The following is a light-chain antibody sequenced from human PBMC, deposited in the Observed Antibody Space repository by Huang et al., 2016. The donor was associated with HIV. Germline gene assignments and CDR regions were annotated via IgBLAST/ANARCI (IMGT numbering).Light chain of an antibody. CDR3: QQYYNTPLT. V-gene: IGKV4-1*01. J-gene: IGKJ2*01. Sequence: IVMTQSPDSLAVSLGERATINCKSIQSLLYSSNNKNYLAWYQQKPGQPPKRLSYWAATRDSGVPDRFTGSGSGTVFTLTISSLQAEDVAIYYCQQYYNTPLTFGQGTKLVIK. CDR2: WAA. CDR1: QSLLYSSNNKNY.